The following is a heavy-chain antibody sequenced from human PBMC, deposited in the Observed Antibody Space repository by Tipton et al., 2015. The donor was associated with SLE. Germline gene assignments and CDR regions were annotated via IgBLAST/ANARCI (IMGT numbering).Heavy chain of an antibody. Sequence: GSLRLSCAASGFTFSSYSMNWVRQAPGKGLEWVSSISSSSSYIYYADSVKGRFTISRDNAKNSLYLQMNSLRAEDTAVYYCARARRISMIVVVDYYYMDVWGKGTTVTVSS. J-gene: IGHJ6*03. D-gene: IGHD3-22*01. V-gene: IGHV3-21*01. CDR3: ARARRISMIVVVDYYYMDV. CDR1: GFTFSSYS. CDR2: ISSSSSYI.